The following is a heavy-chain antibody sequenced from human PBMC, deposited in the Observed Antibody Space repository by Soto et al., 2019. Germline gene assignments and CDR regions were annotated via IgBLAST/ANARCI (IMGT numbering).Heavy chain of an antibody. D-gene: IGHD5-12*01. CDR3: EKGAEGYVVSSLDS. J-gene: IGHJ4*02. CDR1: GFRFSDFA. Sequence: EVQLLESGGGFVQPGGSLRLSCAASGFRFSDFAMTWVRQAPGRGLEWVSAITGTASSTYYADSVKGRFTISRDNSKNTLYLQINSLRAEDTAIYYCEKGAEGYVVSSLDSWGQGTLVTVSS. CDR2: ITGTASST. V-gene: IGHV3-23*01.